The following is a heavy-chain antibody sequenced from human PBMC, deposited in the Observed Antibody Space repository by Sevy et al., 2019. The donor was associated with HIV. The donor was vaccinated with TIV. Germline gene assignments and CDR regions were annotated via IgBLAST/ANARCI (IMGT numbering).Heavy chain of an antibody. CDR2: IKSKTDGGTT. CDR1: GFTFTNAW. CDR3: TTGPWDYDNSGYYPDY. V-gene: IGHV3-15*07. Sequence: GGSLRLSCAASGFTFTNAWMNWVRQAPGKGLEWVGRIKSKTDGGTTDYAAPVKGRFTISRDDSKNTRYLQMNSLKSEDTAVYYCTTGPWDYDNSGYYPDYWGQGTLVTVSS. D-gene: IGHD3-22*01. J-gene: IGHJ4*02.